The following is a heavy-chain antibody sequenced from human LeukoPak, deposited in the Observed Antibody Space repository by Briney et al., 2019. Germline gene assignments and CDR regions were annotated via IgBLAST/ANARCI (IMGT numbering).Heavy chain of an antibody. CDR3: ARIVGATPFYYYYYMDV. Sequence: PGGSLRLSCAASGFTFSSYSMNWVRQAPGKGLEWVSSISSSSSYIYYADSVKGRFTISRDIAKNSLYLQMNSLRAEDTAVYYCARIVGATPFYYYYYMDVWGKGTTVTVSS. CDR2: ISSSSSYI. V-gene: IGHV3-21*01. D-gene: IGHD1-26*01. J-gene: IGHJ6*03. CDR1: GFTFSSYS.